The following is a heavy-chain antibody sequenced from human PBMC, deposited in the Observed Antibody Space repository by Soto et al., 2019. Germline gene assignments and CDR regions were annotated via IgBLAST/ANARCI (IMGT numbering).Heavy chain of an antibody. D-gene: IGHD6-13*01. CDR1: GFTFSSYA. J-gene: IGHJ4*02. CDR3: AKHPVSSIAAAVAFDY. Sequence: GSLRLSCAASGFTFSSYAMSWVRQAPGKGLEWVSAISGSGGSTYYADSVKGRFTISRDNSKNTLYLQMNSLRAEDTAVYYCAKHPVSSIAAAVAFDYWGQGTLVTVSS. CDR2: ISGSGGST. V-gene: IGHV3-23*01.